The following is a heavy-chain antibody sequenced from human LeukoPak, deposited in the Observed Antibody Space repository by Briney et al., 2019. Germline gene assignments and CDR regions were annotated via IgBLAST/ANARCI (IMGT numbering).Heavy chain of an antibody. CDR3: ARERYCSGGSCPPGD. J-gene: IGHJ4*02. V-gene: IGHV1-69*13. CDR1: GGTFSSYA. CDR2: IIPIFGTA. D-gene: IGHD2-15*01. Sequence: GASVKVSCKASGGTFSSYAISWVRQAPGQGLEWMGGIIPIFGTANYAQKFQGRVTLTADESTSTAYMELSSLRSQDTAVYYCARERYCSGGSCPPGDWGQGTLVTVSS.